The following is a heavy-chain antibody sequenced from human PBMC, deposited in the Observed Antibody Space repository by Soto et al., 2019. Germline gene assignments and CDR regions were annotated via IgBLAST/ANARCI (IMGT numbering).Heavy chain of an antibody. D-gene: IGHD2-15*01. Sequence: GGSRRLSCAASGFTFSSFGMTWVRQAPGKGLEWVAVISYDGSNKYYADSVKGRFTISRDNSKNTLYLQMNSLRAEDTAVYYCARDQCSGGSCYSAYWGQGTLVTVS. CDR1: GFTFSSFG. V-gene: IGHV3-30-3*01. J-gene: IGHJ4*02. CDR3: ARDQCSGGSCYSAY. CDR2: ISYDGSNK.